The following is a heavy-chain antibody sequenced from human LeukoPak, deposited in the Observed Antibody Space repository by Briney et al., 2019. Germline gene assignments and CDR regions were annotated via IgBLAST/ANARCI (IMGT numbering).Heavy chain of an antibody. D-gene: IGHD3-10*01. CDR3: ARDGGKDYYGSGSYYPKWFDP. CDR1: GDSISSSHW. CDR2: IYHSGST. V-gene: IGHV4-4*02. J-gene: IGHJ5*02. Sequence: SSETLSLTCAVSGDSISSSHWWSWVRQPPGKGLEWIGEIYHSGSTNYNPSLKSRITISVDKSKNHFSLNLSSVTAADTAVYYCARDGGKDYYGSGSYYPKWFDPWGQGTLATVSS.